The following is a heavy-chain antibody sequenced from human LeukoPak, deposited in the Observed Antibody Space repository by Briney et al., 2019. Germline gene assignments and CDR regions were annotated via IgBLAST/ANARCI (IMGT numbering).Heavy chain of an antibody. V-gene: IGHV4-39*02. CDR3: ARGPRVFTMVRGVQMVFDY. CDR2: MYYSGST. D-gene: IGHD3-10*01. Sequence: KPSETLSLTCTVSGGSISSSNYYWDWIRQPPGKGLEWIGSMYYSGSTYYNPSLKSRVTISVDTSKNHFSLKLSSVTAADTAVYYCARGPRVFTMVRGVQMVFDYWGQGTLVTVSS. J-gene: IGHJ4*02. CDR1: GGSISSSNYY.